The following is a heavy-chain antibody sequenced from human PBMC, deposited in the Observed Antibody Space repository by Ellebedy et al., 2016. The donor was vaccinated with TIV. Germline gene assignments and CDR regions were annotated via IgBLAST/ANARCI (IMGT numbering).Heavy chain of an antibody. CDR1: GFTFSSYG. CDR3: ARDGHYYYSGSYSVYGMDV. D-gene: IGHD3-10*01. CDR2: IWYDESNE. Sequence: PGGSLRLSCAASGFTFSSYGMHWVRQAPGQGLEWVAVIWYDESNEYYADTVKVRFTISRDNSKNTLNLQMNSLRAEDTAVYYCARDGHYYYSGSYSVYGMDVWGQGTTVTVSS. V-gene: IGHV3-33*01. J-gene: IGHJ6*02.